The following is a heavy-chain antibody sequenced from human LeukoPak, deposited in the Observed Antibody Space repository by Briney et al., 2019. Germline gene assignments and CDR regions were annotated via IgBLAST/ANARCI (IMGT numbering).Heavy chain of an antibody. V-gene: IGHV4-39*07. J-gene: IGHJ4*02. D-gene: IGHD3-3*01. CDR2: IYYSGST. CDR1: GGSISSSSYY. CDR3: ARENYDFWSGYYFDY. Sequence: SETLSLTCTVSGGSISSSSYYWGWIRQPPGKGLEWIRSIYYSGSTDYNPSLKSRVTISVDTSKNQFSLKLSSVTAADTAVYYCARENYDFWSGYYFDYWGQGTLVTVSS.